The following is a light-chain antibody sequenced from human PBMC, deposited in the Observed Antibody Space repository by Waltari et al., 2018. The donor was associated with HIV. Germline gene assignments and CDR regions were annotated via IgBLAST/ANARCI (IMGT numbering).Light chain of an antibody. CDR3: CSYAGSPYV. J-gene: IGLJ1*01. V-gene: IGLV2-23*02. CDR1: SSDVGNYNL. Sequence: HSALTQPASVSGSPGQSITISCTGTSSDVGNYNLVSWYQQHPGKAPKLIIYEVTKRPSGISNRFSGSKSGNTACLTISGLQAEDEADYYCCSYAGSPYVLGSGTKVTVL. CDR2: EVT.